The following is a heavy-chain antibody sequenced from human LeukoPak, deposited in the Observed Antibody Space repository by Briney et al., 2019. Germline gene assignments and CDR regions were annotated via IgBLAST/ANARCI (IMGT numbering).Heavy chain of an antibody. Sequence: SETLSLTCTVSGGSISSYYWSWIRQPPGKGLEWIGYIYYSGSTNYNPSLKSRVTISVDTSKNQLSLKLSSVTAADTAVYYCAGLYYYGSGSYLSWGQGTLVTVSS. J-gene: IGHJ4*02. D-gene: IGHD3-10*01. V-gene: IGHV4-59*01. CDR2: IYYSGST. CDR3: AGLYYYGSGSYLS. CDR1: GGSISSYY.